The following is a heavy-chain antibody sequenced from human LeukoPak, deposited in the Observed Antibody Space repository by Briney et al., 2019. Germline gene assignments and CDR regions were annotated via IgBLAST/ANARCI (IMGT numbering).Heavy chain of an antibody. D-gene: IGHD3-9*01. V-gene: IGHV3-23*01. J-gene: IGHJ4*02. CDR1: GFTFSNYA. CDR3: AKWGDYDVLTGYYVSDY. CDR2: ITGGGSGI. Sequence: GASLRLSCAASGFTFSNYAMSWVHQAPGKGLEWVSAITGGGSGIYYADSMKSRFTISRDNSKNTLYLQINGLRAEDTAVYYCAKWGDYDVLTGYYVSDYWGQGTLVTVSS.